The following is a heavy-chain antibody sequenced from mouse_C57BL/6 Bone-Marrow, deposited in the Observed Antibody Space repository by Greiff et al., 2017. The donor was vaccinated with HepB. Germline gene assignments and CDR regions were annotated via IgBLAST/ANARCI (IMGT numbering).Heavy chain of an antibody. CDR2: IYPRSGNT. Sequence: VKLMESGAELARPGASVKLSCKASGYTFTSYGISWVKQRTGQGLEWIGEIYPRSGNTYYNEKFKGKATLTADKSSSTAYMELRSLTSEDSAVYFCGGDSSGYVDYWGQGTTLTVSS. D-gene: IGHD3-2*02. V-gene: IGHV1-81*01. J-gene: IGHJ2*01. CDR3: GGDSSGYVDY. CDR1: GYTFTSYG.